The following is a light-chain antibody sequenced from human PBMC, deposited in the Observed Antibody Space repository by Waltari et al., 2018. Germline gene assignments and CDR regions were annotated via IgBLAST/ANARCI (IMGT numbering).Light chain of an antibody. Sequence: EVVLTQSPGTLSLSPGERATLSCRASQGVSSRHLGWYHQKPGQALRLLIYGTSSRATGIPDRFSGSGSGRDFTLTISRLEPEDFAVYYCHQYGNTPGTFGQGTKLEIK. J-gene: IGKJ2*01. CDR2: GTS. V-gene: IGKV3-20*01. CDR3: HQYGNTPGT. CDR1: QGVSSRH.